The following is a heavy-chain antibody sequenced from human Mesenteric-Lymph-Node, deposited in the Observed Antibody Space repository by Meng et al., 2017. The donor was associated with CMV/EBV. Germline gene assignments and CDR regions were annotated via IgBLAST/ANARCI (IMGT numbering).Heavy chain of an antibody. CDR1: GFTFSSYA. CDR3: AKDWLRWELLGWFDP. Sequence: GGSLRLSCAASGFTFSSYAMHWVRQAPGKGLEWVAVISYDGSNQYYADSVKGRFTISRDNSKNTLYLQMNSLRAEDTAVYYCAKDWLRWELLGWFDPWGQGTLVTVSS. CDR2: ISYDGSNQ. D-gene: IGHD1-26*01. J-gene: IGHJ5*02. V-gene: IGHV3-30-3*01.